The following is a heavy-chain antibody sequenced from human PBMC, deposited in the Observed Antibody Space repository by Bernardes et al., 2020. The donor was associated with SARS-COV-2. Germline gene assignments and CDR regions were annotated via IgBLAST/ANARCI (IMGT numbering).Heavy chain of an antibody. CDR3: AVSGTPRSFDY. D-gene: IGHD1-26*01. Sequence: GSLRLSCAASGFTVSSNYMTWVRQAPGKGLEWVSVIYSGGSTYYADSVQGRFTIFRDNSKNTLYLQMNSLRAEDTAVYYCAVSGTPRSFDYWGQGTLVTVSS. V-gene: IGHV3-53*01. CDR1: GFTVSSNY. J-gene: IGHJ4*02. CDR2: IYSGGST.